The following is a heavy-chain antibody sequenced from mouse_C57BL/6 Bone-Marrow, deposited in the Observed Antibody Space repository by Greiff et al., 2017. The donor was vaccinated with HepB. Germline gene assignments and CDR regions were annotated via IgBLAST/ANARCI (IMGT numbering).Heavy chain of an antibody. Sequence: EVMLVESGEGLVKPGGSLKLSCAASGFTFSSYAMSWVRQTPEKRLEWVAYISSGGDYIYYADTVKGRFTISRDNARNTLYLQMSSLKSEDTAMYYCTRGYYYGSSYPFYFDYWGQGTTLTVSS. D-gene: IGHD1-1*01. CDR1: GFTFSSYA. CDR2: ISSGGDYI. CDR3: TRGYYYGSSYPFYFDY. V-gene: IGHV5-9-1*02. J-gene: IGHJ2*01.